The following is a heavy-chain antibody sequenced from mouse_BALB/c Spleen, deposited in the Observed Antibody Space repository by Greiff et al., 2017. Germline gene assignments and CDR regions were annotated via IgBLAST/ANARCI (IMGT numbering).Heavy chain of an antibody. CDR2: IRNKANGYTT. D-gene: IGHD2-3*01. J-gene: IGHJ4*01. CDR3: ARVLYDGYGYYYAMDY. CDR1: GFTFTDYY. Sequence: EVQLVESGGGLVQPGGSLRLSCATSGFTFTDYYMSWVRQPPGKALEWLGFIRNKANGYTTEYSASVKGRFTISRDNSQSILYLQMNTLRAEDSATYYCARVLYDGYGYYYAMDYWGQGTSVTVSS. V-gene: IGHV7-3*02.